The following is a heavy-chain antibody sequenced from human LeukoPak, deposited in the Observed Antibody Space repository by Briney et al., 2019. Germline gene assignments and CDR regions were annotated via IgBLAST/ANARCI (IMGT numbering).Heavy chain of an antibody. Sequence: SETLSLTCAVYGGSFSGYYWSWIRQPPGKGVEWSWYIFYSGSTNYNPSLKSRVTISVDASKNQFSLKLRSVTAADTAVYYCARVSITKPFDIWGQGTMVTVPS. J-gene: IGHJ3*02. CDR2: IFYSGST. CDR3: ARVSITKPFDI. D-gene: IGHD3-10*01. V-gene: IGHV4-59*01. CDR1: GGSFSGYY.